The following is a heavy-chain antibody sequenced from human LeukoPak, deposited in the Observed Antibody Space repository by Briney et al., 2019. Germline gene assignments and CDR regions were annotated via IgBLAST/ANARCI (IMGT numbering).Heavy chain of an antibody. J-gene: IGHJ3*02. D-gene: IGHD2-2*01. Sequence: SETLSLTCTVSGSISSYYWSWIRQPPGKGLEWIGYIYTSGSTNYNPSLKSRVTISVDTSKNQFSLDLSSVTAADTAVYYCARQKCTSTSCLTKNAFDIWGQGTMATVSS. CDR2: IYTSGST. CDR3: ARQKCTSTSCLTKNAFDI. V-gene: IGHV4-4*09. CDR1: GSISSYY.